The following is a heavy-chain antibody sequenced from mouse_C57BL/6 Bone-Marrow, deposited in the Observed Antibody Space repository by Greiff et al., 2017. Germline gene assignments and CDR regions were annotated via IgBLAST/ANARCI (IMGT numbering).Heavy chain of an antibody. CDR3: ARGGGFAY. CDR1: GYAFTNYL. V-gene: IGHV1-54*01. J-gene: IGHJ3*01. Sequence: VKVVESGAELVRPGTSVKVSCKASGYAFTNYLIEWVKQRPGQGLEWIGVINPGSGGTNYNEKFKGKATLTADKSSSTAYMQLSSLTSEDSAVYFGARGGGFAYWGQGTLVTVSA. CDR2: INPGSGGT.